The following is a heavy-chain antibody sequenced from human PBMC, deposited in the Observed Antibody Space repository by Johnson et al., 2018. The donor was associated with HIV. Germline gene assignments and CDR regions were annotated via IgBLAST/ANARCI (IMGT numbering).Heavy chain of an antibody. J-gene: IGHJ3*01. D-gene: IGHD5-12*01. V-gene: IGHV3-20*04. CDR2: IYSGGST. Sequence: VQLVESGGGVVRPGGSLRLSCAASGFTFDDYGMSWVRQAPGKGLEWVSVIYSGGSTYYADSVKGRFTISRDNAKNSLYLQMNSLRAEDTAVYYCAKGRGYDYDALDFWGQGTMVTVSS. CDR1: GFTFDDYG. CDR3: AKGRGYDYDALDF.